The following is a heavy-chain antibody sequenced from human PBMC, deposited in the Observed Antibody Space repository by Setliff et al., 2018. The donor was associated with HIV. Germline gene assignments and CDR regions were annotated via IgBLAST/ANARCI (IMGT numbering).Heavy chain of an antibody. CDR1: GVSISSHY. J-gene: IGHJ3*02. Sequence: PSETLSLTCSVSGVSISSHYWSWIRQPPGRGLEWIGYMFSGGTTKYNPSLESRVTISVDSSRNQFSLRLSSVTTADTAVYYCARDYIGPDALDIWGQGTMVTV. CDR3: ARDYIGPDALDI. V-gene: IGHV4-59*11. CDR2: MFSGGTT.